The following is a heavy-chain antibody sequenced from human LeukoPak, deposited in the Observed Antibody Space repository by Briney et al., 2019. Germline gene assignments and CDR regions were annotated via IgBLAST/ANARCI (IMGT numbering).Heavy chain of an antibody. Sequence: GGSLRLSCAASGFTFTSYWMHWVRQAPGKRLVWVSRINSDGSSTVYADSVKGRFTISRGNAKNTLYLQMNSLRAEDTAVYYCAVLDYDSITDYWGQGTLVTVSS. D-gene: IGHD3-22*01. CDR1: GFTFTSYW. CDR3: AVLDYDSITDY. V-gene: IGHV3-74*01. J-gene: IGHJ4*02. CDR2: INSDGSST.